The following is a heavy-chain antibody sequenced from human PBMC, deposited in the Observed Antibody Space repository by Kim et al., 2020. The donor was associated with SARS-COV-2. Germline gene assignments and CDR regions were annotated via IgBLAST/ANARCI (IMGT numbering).Heavy chain of an antibody. J-gene: IGHJ4*01. D-gene: IGHD6-6*01. CDR2: INHSGST. CDR1: GGSFSGYY. Sequence: SETLSLTCAVYGGSFSGYYWSWIRQPPGKGLEWIGEINHSGSTNYNPSLKSRVTISVDTSKNQFSLKLSSVTAADTAVYYCARAGRWIAARPVDYWGHGTLVTVSS. CDR3: ARAGRWIAARPVDY. V-gene: IGHV4-34*01.